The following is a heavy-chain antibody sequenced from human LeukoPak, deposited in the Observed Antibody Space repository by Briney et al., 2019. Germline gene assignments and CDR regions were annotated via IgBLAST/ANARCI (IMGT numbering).Heavy chain of an antibody. CDR3: ARDCSGGSCYSTLIDWFDP. CDR2: IIPIFGTA. V-gene: IGHV1-69*06. D-gene: IGHD2-15*01. Sequence: SVKVSCKASGYTFTSYGISWVRQAPGQGLEWMGGIIPIFGTANYAQKFQGRVTITADKSTSTAYMELSSLRSEDTAVYYCARDCSGGSCYSTLIDWFDPWGQGTLVTVSS. CDR1: GYTFTSYG. J-gene: IGHJ5*02.